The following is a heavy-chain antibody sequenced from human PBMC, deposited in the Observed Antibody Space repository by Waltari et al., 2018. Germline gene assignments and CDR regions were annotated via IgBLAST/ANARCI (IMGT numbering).Heavy chain of an antibody. CDR1: GGSISSYY. V-gene: IGHV4-4*07. Sequence: QVQLQESGPGLVKPSETLSLTCTVSGGSISSYYLSWIRQPAGKGLEWIGRIYTSGSTNYNTSLKSRVTMSVDTAKNQFSLKLSSVTAADTAVYYCARGDTAMVRGAFDIWGQGTMVTVSS. CDR3: ARGDTAMVRGAFDI. D-gene: IGHD5-18*01. J-gene: IGHJ3*02. CDR2: IYTSGST.